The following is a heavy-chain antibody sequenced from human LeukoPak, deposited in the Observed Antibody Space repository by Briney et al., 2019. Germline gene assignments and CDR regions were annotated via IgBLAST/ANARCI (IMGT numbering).Heavy chain of an antibody. J-gene: IGHJ4*02. CDR3: AKTYYYGSGSYTD. V-gene: IGHV3-48*01. CDR2: ISSSSSTI. D-gene: IGHD3-10*01. CDR1: GFTFSSYS. Sequence: PGGSLRLSCGASGFTFSSYSMNWVRQAPGKGLEWVSYISSSSSTIDYADSVKGRFTISRDNSKNTLYLQMNSPRAEDTAVYYCAKTYYYGSGSYTDWGQGTLVTVSS.